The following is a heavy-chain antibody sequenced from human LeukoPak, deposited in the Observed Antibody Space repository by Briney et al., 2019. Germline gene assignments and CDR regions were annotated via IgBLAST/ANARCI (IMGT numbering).Heavy chain of an antibody. CDR1: GFTSGSYA. D-gene: IGHD1-26*01. CDR2: LWYDGDRK. Sequence: PGRSLTLSCAASGFTSGSYALHWVRQAPGKGLEWVALLWYDGDRKYYADSVKGRFTISRDNAKKSLYLQMNSLRAEDTAVYYCVRTAGRDGGIWGQGTLVTVSS. J-gene: IGHJ4*02. V-gene: IGHV3-33*01. CDR3: VRTAGRDGGI.